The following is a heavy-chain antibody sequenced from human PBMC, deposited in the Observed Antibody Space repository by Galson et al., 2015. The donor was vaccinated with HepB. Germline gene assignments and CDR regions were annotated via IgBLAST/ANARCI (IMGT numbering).Heavy chain of an antibody. Sequence: SLRLSCAASGFTFSRYAMHWVRQAPGKGLEYVSLISSKGGSTYYADSVKGRFTISRDNSKNTLYLQMSSLRAEDTAVYYCVKGGDYGEYEYWGQGTLLTVSS. V-gene: IGHV3-64D*06. D-gene: IGHD4-17*01. CDR1: GFTFSRYA. CDR2: ISSKGGST. J-gene: IGHJ4*02. CDR3: VKGGDYGEYEY.